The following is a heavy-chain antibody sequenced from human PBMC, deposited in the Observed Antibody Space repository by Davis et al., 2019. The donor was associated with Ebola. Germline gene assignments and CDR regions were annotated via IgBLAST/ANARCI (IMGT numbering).Heavy chain of an antibody. CDR2: ISYDGSNK. V-gene: IGHV3-30*18. J-gene: IGHJ4*02. Sequence: GESLKISCAASGFRFSSYGMHWVRQAPGKGLEWVAVISYDGSNKYYADSVKGRFTISRDNSKNTVYLQMNSLRADDTAVYYCAKDRDGYNYWGQGTLVTVSS. D-gene: IGHD5-24*01. CDR3: AKDRDGYNY. CDR1: GFRFSSYG.